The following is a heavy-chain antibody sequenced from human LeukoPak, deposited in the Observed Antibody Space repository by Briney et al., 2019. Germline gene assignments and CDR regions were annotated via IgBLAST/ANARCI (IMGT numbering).Heavy chain of an antibody. CDR3: AKVDSIVGATSCDY. D-gene: IGHD1-26*01. Sequence: GGSLRLSCAASGFTFSSYWMHWVRQAPGKGLEWVSAISGSGGSTYYADSVKGRFTISRDNSKNTLYLQMNSLRAEDTAVYYCAKVDSIVGATSCDYWGQGTLVTVSS. CDR2: ISGSGGST. J-gene: IGHJ4*02. V-gene: IGHV3-23*01. CDR1: GFTFSSYW.